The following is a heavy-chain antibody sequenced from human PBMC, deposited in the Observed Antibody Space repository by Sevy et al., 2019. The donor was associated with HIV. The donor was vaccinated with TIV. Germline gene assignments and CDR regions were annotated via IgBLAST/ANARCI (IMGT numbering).Heavy chain of an antibody. CDR2: IWFDGSNI. V-gene: IGHV3-33*01. CDR1: GFTFGSYG. CDR3: ARERTYLFDY. Sequence: GGSLRLSCVASGFTFGSYGMIWVRQAPGMGLEWVADIWFDGSNIHYADSVRGRFTISRDNSKNTLSLHMSSLRVEDTAVYYCARERTYLFDYCGQRTLVTVSS. J-gene: IGHJ4*02.